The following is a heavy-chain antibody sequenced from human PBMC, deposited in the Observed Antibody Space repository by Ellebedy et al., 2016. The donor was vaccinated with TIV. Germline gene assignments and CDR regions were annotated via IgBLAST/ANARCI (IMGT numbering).Heavy chain of an antibody. CDR1: GGSVSSGSYY. Sequence: SETLSLXXTVSGGSVSSGSYYWSWIRQPPGKGLEWIGYIYYSGSTNYNPSLKSRVTISVDTSKNQFSLKLSSVTAADTAVYYCASGAQVGADQGGFDYWGQGTLVTVSS. CDR2: IYYSGST. V-gene: IGHV4-61*01. D-gene: IGHD1-26*01. CDR3: ASGAQVGADQGGFDY. J-gene: IGHJ4*02.